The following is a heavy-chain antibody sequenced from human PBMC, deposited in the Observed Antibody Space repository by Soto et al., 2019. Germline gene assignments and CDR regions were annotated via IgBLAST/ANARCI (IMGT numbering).Heavy chain of an antibody. D-gene: IGHD1-26*01. Sequence: GGSLRLSCAASGFIFENFGMSWVRQAPGKGLEWISSISGSGFKKYYADSVKGRFTISRDNPKSTVYLELNNLSAEDTAVYHCAKNQGVELVPLATVDWFDPWGQGSVVTVSS. CDR1: GFIFENFG. CDR3: AKNQGVELVPLATVDWFDP. V-gene: IGHV3-23*01. CDR2: ISGSGFKK. J-gene: IGHJ5*02.